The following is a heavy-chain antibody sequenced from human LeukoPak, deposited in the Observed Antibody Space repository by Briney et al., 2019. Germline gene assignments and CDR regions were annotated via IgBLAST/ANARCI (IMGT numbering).Heavy chain of an antibody. V-gene: IGHV4-4*07. CDR2: IYTSGST. J-gene: IGHJ4*02. CDR3: ARERLRYFDWSLDY. CDR1: GGSISSYY. Sequence: SETLSLTCTVSGGSISSYYWSWIRQPAGKGLEWNGRIYTSGSTNYNPSLKSRVTMSVDTSKNQFSLKLSSVTAADTAVYYCARERLRYFDWSLDYWGQGTLVTVSS. D-gene: IGHD3-9*01.